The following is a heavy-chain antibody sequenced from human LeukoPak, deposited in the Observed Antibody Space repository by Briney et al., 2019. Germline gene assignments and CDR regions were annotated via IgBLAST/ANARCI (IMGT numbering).Heavy chain of an antibody. D-gene: IGHD3-10*01. J-gene: IGHJ4*02. CDR3: ARVRYYGSAHPDY. CDR1: GFTFSDYY. V-gene: IGHV3-11*04. Sequence: GGSLRPSCAASGFTFSDYYMSWIRQAPGKGLEWVSYISSSGSTIYYADSVKGRFTISRDNAKNSLYLQMNSLRAEDTAVYYCARVRYYGSAHPDYWGQGTLVTVSS. CDR2: ISSSGSTI.